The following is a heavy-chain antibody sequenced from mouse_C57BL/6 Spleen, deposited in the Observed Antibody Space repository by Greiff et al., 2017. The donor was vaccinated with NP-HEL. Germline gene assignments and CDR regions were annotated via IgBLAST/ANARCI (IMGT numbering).Heavy chain of an antibody. CDR3: ARHEMGYDGYYFYAMDY. J-gene: IGHJ4*01. Sequence: VQRVESGAELVKPGASVKLSCKASGYTFTEYTIHWVKQRSGQGLEWIGWFYPGSGSIKYNEKFKDKATLTADKSSSTVYMELSRLTSEDSAVYFCARHEMGYDGYYFYAMDYWGQGTSVTVSS. D-gene: IGHD2-3*01. V-gene: IGHV1-62-2*01. CDR1: GYTFTEYT. CDR2: FYPGSGSI.